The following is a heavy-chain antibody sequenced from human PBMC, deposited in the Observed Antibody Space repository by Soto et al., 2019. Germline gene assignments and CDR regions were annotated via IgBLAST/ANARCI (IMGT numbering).Heavy chain of an antibody. Sequence: QVQLVESGGGVVQPGRSLRLSCAASGFTFSSYGMHWVRQAPGKGLEWVAVISYDGSNKYYADSVKGRFTISRDNSKNTLYLQMNSLRAEDTAVYYCAYCASQDYWGQGTLVTVSS. D-gene: IGHD2-21*02. J-gene: IGHJ4*02. CDR1: GFTFSSYG. CDR3: AYCASQDY. V-gene: IGHV3-30*03. CDR2: ISYDGSNK.